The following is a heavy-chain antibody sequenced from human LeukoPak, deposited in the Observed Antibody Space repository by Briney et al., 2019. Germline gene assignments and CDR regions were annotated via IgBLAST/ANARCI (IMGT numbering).Heavy chain of an antibody. J-gene: IGHJ6*02. D-gene: IGHD3-10*01. V-gene: IGHV4-30-4*08. CDR1: GGSISSYY. CDR2: IYYSGST. Sequence: SETLSLTCTVSGGSISSYYWSWIRQPPGKGLEWIGYIYYSGSTYYNPSLKSRVTISVDTSKNQFSLKLSSVTAADTAVYYCARDLYGSGGVRRVDVWGQGTTVTVSS. CDR3: ARDLYGSGGVRRVDV.